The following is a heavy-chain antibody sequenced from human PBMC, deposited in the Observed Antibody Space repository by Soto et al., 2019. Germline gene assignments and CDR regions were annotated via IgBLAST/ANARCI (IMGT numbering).Heavy chain of an antibody. J-gene: IGHJ4*02. D-gene: IGHD3-22*01. CDR3: VKGEYYYDSSGYYPFDY. Sequence: GGSLRLSCAASGFTFSIYGMHWVRQAPGKGLEYVSTISANGGSTDYADSVKGRFTISRDNSKNTVYLQMSSLRVEDTAVYYCVKGEYYYDSSGYYPFDYWGQGTLVTVSS. CDR2: ISANGGST. V-gene: IGHV3-64D*06. CDR1: GFTFSIYG.